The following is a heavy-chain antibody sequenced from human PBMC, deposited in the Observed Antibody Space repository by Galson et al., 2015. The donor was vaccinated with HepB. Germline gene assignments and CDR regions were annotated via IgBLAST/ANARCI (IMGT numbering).Heavy chain of an antibody. J-gene: IGHJ4*02. Sequence: SLRLSCAASGFTVSSTYMSWVRQAPGKGLEWVSIIYSGGTTYYTDSVKGRFTISRDNSGNTLYLQMNSLRAEDTAVYYCVRHSGYSFGYELGYFDYWGQGTLVTVSS. D-gene: IGHD5-18*01. CDR1: GFTVSSTY. CDR3: VRHSGYSFGYELGYFDY. V-gene: IGHV3-53*01. CDR2: IYSGGTT.